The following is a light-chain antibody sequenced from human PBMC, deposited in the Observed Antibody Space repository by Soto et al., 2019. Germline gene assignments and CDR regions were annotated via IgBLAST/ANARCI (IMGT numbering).Light chain of an antibody. CDR1: QSVSSD. CDR3: QQYNNWPPYT. CDR2: ASS. J-gene: IGKJ2*01. V-gene: IGKV3-15*01. Sequence: EVVMTQSPATLSVSPGGRATLSCRASQSVSSDLAWYQQKPGQAPRLLIYASSTRATGVPDRFTGSGSGTEFTLTISSLQSEDCAVYYCQQYNNWPPYTFGQGTKVDIK.